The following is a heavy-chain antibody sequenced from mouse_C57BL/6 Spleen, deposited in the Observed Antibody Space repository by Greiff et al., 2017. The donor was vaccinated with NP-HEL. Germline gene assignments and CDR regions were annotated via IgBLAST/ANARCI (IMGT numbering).Heavy chain of an antibody. CDR2: IYPGSGNT. V-gene: IGHV1-76*01. Sequence: QVQLKESGAELVRPGASVKLSCKASGYTFTDYYINWVKQRPGQGLEWIARIYPGSGNTYYNEKFKGKATLTAEKSSSTAYMQLSSLTSEDSAVYFCARGYWDERDYWGQGTTLTVSS. CDR3: ARGYWDERDY. D-gene: IGHD4-1*01. CDR1: GYTFTDYY. J-gene: IGHJ2*01.